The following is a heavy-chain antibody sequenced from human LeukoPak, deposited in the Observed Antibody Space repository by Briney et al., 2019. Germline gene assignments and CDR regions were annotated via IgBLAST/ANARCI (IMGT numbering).Heavy chain of an antibody. CDR1: GFTFSSYG. CDR2: ISYDGSNK. J-gene: IGHJ4*02. CDR3: ARQRGSGCLDY. Sequence: RGSLRLSCAASGFTFSSYGMHWARQAPGKGLEWVAVISYDGSNKYYADSVKGRFTISRDNSKNTLYLQMNSLRAEDTAVYYCARQRGSGCLDYWGQGTLVTVSS. V-gene: IGHV3-30*03. D-gene: IGHD6-19*01.